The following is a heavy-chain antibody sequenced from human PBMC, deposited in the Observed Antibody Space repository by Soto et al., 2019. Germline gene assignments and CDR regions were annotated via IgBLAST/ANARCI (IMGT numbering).Heavy chain of an antibody. Sequence: LSLTCAVYGGSFSGYYWSWIRQPPGKGLEWIGEITHRGSTNYNPPPKSRVTISVDTSKDQFSLKLSSVTAADTAVYYCASSVDPGDFDYWGQGTLVTVSS. CDR3: ASSVDPGDFDY. J-gene: IGHJ4*02. CDR2: ITHRGST. V-gene: IGHV4-34*01. CDR1: GGSFSGYY.